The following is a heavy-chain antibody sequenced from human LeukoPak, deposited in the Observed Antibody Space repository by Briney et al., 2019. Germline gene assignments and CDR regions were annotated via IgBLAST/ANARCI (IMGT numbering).Heavy chain of an antibody. J-gene: IGHJ5*02. CDR2: INHSGST. Sequence: PSETLSLTCAVYVGSFSGYYWSWIRQPPGKGLEWIGDINHSGSTNYNPSLKSRVTISVDTSKNQFSLKLSSVTAADTAVYYCARRRGTYYYGSGSHNWFDPWGQGTLVTVSS. CDR1: VGSFSGYY. CDR3: ARRRGTYYYGSGSHNWFDP. V-gene: IGHV4-34*01. D-gene: IGHD3-10*01.